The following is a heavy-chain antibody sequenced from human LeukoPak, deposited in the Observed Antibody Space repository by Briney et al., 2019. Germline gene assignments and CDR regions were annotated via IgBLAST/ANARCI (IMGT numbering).Heavy chain of an antibody. CDR2: IYFGGTT. V-gene: IGHV3-53*01. CDR1: GFTVSSNY. D-gene: IGHD4-17*01. CDR3: ARDLSGYGDYIPYYFDY. J-gene: IGHJ4*02. Sequence: PGGSLRLSCAASGFTVSSNYMTWVRQAPGQGLEWVSVIYFGGTTYYADSVKGRFTISRDNSKNTLYLQMSSLRAEDTAVYYCARDLSGYGDYIPYYFDYWGQGTLVTVSS.